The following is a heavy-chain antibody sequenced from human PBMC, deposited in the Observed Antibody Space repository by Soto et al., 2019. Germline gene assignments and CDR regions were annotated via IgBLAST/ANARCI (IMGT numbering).Heavy chain of an antibody. D-gene: IGHD1-7*01. J-gene: IGHJ4*02. CDR1: GGSISSSSYY. CDR3: ASRTGTTFDY. V-gene: IGHV4-39*01. Sequence: SETLSLTCTVSGGSISSSSYYWGWIRQPPGKGLEWIGSIYYSGSTYYNPSLKSRVTISVDTSKNQFSLKLSSVTAADTAVYYCASRTGTTFDYWRQGTLVTVSS. CDR2: IYYSGST.